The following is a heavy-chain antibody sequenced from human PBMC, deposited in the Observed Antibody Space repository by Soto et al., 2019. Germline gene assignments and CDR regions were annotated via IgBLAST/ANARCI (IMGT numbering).Heavy chain of an antibody. CDR1: GGSISSGDYY. CDR2: IYHSGST. V-gene: IGHV4-31*03. CDR3: ARDVRPAHPIGLNP. D-gene: IGHD3-10*01. Sequence: SETLSLTCTVSGGSISSGDYYWSWVRQHPGKGLEWIGYIYHSGSTYYNPSLKSRVTISVDTSKNQFSLKLSSVTAADTAVYYFARDVRPAHPIGLNPWGKGTLFT. J-gene: IGHJ5*02.